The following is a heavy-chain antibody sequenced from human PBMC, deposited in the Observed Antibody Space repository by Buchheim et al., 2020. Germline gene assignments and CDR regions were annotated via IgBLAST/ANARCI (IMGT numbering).Heavy chain of an antibody. V-gene: IGHV3-30*04. CDR2: ISNDGRNK. D-gene: IGHD4-17*01. Sequence: QVQVVESGGGVVQPGRSLRLSCAASGFIFSSFAMHWVRQAPGKGLEWVAVISNDGRNKYYGDSVKGRFTISRDNSYTTLYLQMNSLTVEDTAVYYCGRDRSRAVFGDYGEVDYWGQGTL. CDR1: GFIFSSFA. J-gene: IGHJ4*02. CDR3: GRDRSRAVFGDYGEVDY.